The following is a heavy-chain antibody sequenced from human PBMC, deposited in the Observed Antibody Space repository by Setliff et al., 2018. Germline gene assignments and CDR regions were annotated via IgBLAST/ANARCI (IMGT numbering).Heavy chain of an antibody. D-gene: IGHD6-19*01. Sequence: PSETLSLTCTVSPGSISRHYWSWFRQAPGKGLEWIGYRHDNGERDYNPSLKSRVTISLDTSKNQFSLNLTSVTAADTAVYYCARASSGWYSAYYYYMDVWGKGTTVTVSS. V-gene: IGHV4-59*08. CDR1: PGSISRHY. J-gene: IGHJ6*03. CDR2: RHDNGER. CDR3: ARASSGWYSAYYYYMDV.